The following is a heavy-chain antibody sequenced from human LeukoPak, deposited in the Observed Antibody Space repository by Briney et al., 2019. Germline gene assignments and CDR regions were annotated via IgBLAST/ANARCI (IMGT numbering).Heavy chain of an antibody. CDR3: AKPTTGSPTAAGLDY. Sequence: PGGSLRLSCAASGFTFSSYGMYWVRQAPGKELEWVSYISSSGSNVHYADSVKGRFTISRDNSKSTLFLQMNSLRPEDTAVYYCAKPTTGSPTAAGLDYWGQGTLVTVSS. D-gene: IGHD1-1*01. V-gene: IGHV3-30*02. CDR2: ISSSGSNV. CDR1: GFTFSSYG. J-gene: IGHJ4*02.